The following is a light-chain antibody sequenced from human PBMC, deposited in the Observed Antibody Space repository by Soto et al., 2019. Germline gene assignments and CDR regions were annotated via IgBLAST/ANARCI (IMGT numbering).Light chain of an antibody. CDR3: GTWDSSVSAGV. J-gene: IGLJ1*01. CDR1: SSNIGDNY. Sequence: AVRTQPPSESAEPGQEVTISYSGSSSNIGDNYVSWYQQLPGTAPKLLIYDNNKRPSGIPDRFSGSKSGTSATLGITGLQTGDEADYYCGTWDSSVSAGVFGTGTNVTV. V-gene: IGLV1-51*01. CDR2: DNN.